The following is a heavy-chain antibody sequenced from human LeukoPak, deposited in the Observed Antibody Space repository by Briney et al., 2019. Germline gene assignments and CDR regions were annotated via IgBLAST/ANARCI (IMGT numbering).Heavy chain of an antibody. D-gene: IGHD6-13*01. J-gene: IGHJ1*01. CDR3: ARDISSSWYGSEYFQH. V-gene: IGHV4-4*02. CDR1: GGSISSSNW. CDR2: IYHSGST. Sequence: PSETLSLTCAVSGGSISSSNWWSWVRQPPGKGLEWIGEIYHSGSTNYNPSLKSRVTISVDKSKNQFSLTLSSVTAADTAVYYCARDISSSWYGSEYFQHWGQGTLVTVSS.